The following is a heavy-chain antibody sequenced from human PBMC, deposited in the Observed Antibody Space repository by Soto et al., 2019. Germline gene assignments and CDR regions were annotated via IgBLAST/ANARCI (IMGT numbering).Heavy chain of an antibody. CDR1: GFTFSSYA. Sequence: HPGGSLRLSCSASGFTFSSYAMHWVRQAPGKGLEYVSAISSNGGSTYYADSVKGRFTISRDNSKNTLYLQMSSLRAEDTAVYYCVKGLRFVVVPVPFDYWGQGTLVTVSS. CDR2: ISSNGGST. D-gene: IGHD2-2*01. V-gene: IGHV3-64D*06. J-gene: IGHJ4*02. CDR3: VKGLRFVVVPVPFDY.